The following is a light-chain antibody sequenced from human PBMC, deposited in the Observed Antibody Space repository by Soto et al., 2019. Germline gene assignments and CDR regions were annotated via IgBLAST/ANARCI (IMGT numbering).Light chain of an antibody. J-gene: IGKJ2*01. CDR2: GAS. CDR1: QSVNSN. CDR3: QQYNNWPPRT. V-gene: IGKV3-15*01. Sequence: EIVMTQSPATLSVSPGERATLSYRASQSVNSNLAWYQQKPGQAPRLLIYGASTRATGIPARFSGSGSGTDFTLTISSLQSEDFAVYYCQQYNNWPPRTFGQGTKLEIK.